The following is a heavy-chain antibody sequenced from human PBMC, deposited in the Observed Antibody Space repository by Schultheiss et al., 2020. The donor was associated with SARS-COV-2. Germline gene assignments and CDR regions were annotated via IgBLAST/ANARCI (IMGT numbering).Heavy chain of an antibody. V-gene: IGHV3-11*03. Sequence: GESLKISCAASGFTFSDYYMSWIRQAPGKGLEWVSSISSSSSYIYYADSVKGRFTISRDNAKNSLYLQMNSLKTEDTAVYYCTPTTANELYYYYYGMDVWGQGTTVTVSS. CDR3: TPTTANELYYYYYGMDV. D-gene: IGHD4-17*01. CDR2: ISSSSSYI. J-gene: IGHJ6*02. CDR1: GFTFSDYY.